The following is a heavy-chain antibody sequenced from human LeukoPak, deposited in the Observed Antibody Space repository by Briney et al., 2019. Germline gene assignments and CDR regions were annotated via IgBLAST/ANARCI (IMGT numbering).Heavy chain of an antibody. CDR3: PRELREEMAPEVETDAFDI. J-gene: IGHJ3*02. CDR1: GYTFINYG. Sequence: ASVKVSCKASGYTFINYGISWVRQAPGQGREWMGWISAHNGDTNYAQKFQGRVTMTTDTSTSTIYMELRSLRSDDTAVYYCPRELREEMAPEVETDAFDIWGQGTMVTVSS. V-gene: IGHV1-18*01. D-gene: IGHD5-24*01. CDR2: ISAHNGDT.